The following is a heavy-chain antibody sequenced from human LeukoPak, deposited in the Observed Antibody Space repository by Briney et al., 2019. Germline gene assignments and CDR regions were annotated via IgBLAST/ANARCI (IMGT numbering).Heavy chain of an antibody. CDR1: GFTLSSYS. Sequence: GGSLRLSCAASGFTLSSYSMNWVRQAPGKGLEWVSSISSSSSYIYYADSVKGRFTISRDNAKNSLYLQMNSLRAEDTAVYYCARRAGAYSHPYDYWGQGTLVTVSS. D-gene: IGHD4/OR15-4a*01. CDR2: ISSSSSYI. CDR3: ARRAGAYSHPYDY. J-gene: IGHJ4*02. V-gene: IGHV3-21*04.